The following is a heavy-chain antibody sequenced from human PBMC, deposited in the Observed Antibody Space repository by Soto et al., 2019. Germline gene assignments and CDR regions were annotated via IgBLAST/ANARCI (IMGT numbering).Heavy chain of an antibody. CDR2: IKSKTDGGTT. CDR1: GFTFSNAW. Sequence: GGSLRLSCAASGFTFSNAWMSWVRQAPGKGLEWVGRIKSKTDGGTTDYAAPVKGRFTISRDDSKNTLYLQMNSLKTEDTAVYYCTTHGGDIVVVPAGEFDYWGQGTLVTVSS. D-gene: IGHD2-2*01. V-gene: IGHV3-15*01. J-gene: IGHJ4*02. CDR3: TTHGGDIVVVPAGEFDY.